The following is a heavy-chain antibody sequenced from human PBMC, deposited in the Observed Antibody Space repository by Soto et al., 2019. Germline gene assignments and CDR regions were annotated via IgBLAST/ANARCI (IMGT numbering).Heavy chain of an antibody. Sequence: QVQLVESGGGLVKPGGSLSLSCAASGFTFSDYYMTWIRQALGKGLEWVSYISSSGNSIYYAYSVRGRFTVSRDNAKNSLFLQMNSLRDEDTAVYYCARRAAAGRSFDYWGLGTLVTVSS. D-gene: IGHD6-13*01. CDR3: ARRAAAGRSFDY. CDR1: GFTFSDYY. V-gene: IGHV3-11*01. CDR2: ISSSGNSI. J-gene: IGHJ4*02.